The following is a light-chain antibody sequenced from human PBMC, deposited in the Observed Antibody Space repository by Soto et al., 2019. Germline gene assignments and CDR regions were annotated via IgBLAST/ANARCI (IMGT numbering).Light chain of an antibody. CDR1: SGHSSNI. CDR3: ETWDSNTRV. J-gene: IGLJ3*02. V-gene: IGLV4-60*02. Sequence: QPVLTQSSSASASLGSSVKLTCTLSSGHSSNIIAWHQQQPGKAPRYLMKLEGSGNYNKGSGVPDRFSGSSSGADRYLTISNLQFDDEADYYCETWDSNTRVFGGGTELTVL. CDR2: LEGSGNY.